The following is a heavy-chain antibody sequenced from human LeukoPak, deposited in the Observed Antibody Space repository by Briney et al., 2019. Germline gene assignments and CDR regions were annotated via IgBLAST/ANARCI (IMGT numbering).Heavy chain of an antibody. Sequence: PGGSLRLSCAASGFTFSSYSMNWVRQAPGKGLEWVSYISSSSSTIYYADSVKGRFTISRDNAKNSLYLQMNSLRAEDTAVYYCAKSFGVVLDAFDIWGQGTMVTVSS. CDR1: GFTFSSYS. V-gene: IGHV3-48*04. CDR2: ISSSSSTI. CDR3: AKSFGVVLDAFDI. J-gene: IGHJ3*02. D-gene: IGHD3-3*01.